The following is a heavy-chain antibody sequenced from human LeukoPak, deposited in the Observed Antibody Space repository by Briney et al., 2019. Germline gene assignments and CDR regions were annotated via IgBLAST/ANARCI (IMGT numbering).Heavy chain of an antibody. CDR3: ARVVGDSSGYFPAYYYYGMDV. Sequence: PSETLSLTCTVSGGSISSYYWSWIRQPAGKGLEWIGRIYTSGSTNYNPSLKSRGTISVDTPKNQFSLKLSSVTAADTAVYYCARVVGDSSGYFPAYYYYGMDVWGQGTTVTVSS. V-gene: IGHV4-4*07. J-gene: IGHJ6*02. CDR1: GGSISSYY. D-gene: IGHD3-22*01. CDR2: IYTSGST.